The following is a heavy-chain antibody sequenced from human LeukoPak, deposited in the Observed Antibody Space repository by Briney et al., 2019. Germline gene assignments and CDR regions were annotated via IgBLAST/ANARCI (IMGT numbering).Heavy chain of an antibody. CDR1: GFTFSSYA. CDR3: AVVAGRFPPDY. J-gene: IGHJ4*02. Sequence: GGSLRLSCAASGFTFSSYAMHWVRQAPGKGLEWVAFTSFDESNKLYADSVEGRFTISRDNSKNTLFLQMHNLRVDDTAMYYCAVVAGRFPPDYWGQGTLVTVSS. V-gene: IGHV3-30-3*01. CDR2: TSFDESNK. D-gene: IGHD6-19*01.